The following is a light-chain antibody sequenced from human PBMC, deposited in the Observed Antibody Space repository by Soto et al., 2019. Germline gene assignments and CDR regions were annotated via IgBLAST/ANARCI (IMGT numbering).Light chain of an antibody. V-gene: IGKV3-20*01. J-gene: IGKJ5*01. CDR1: QSVSSSY. CDR2: GAS. CDR3: QQYGSSPPPIT. Sequence: EIVLTQSPGTLSLSPGERATLSCRASQSVSSSYLAWYQQKPGQAPRLLIYGASSSATGTPDRFSGSGSGTDFTLTISRLEPEDFAVYYCQQYGSSPPPITFGQGTRLEIK.